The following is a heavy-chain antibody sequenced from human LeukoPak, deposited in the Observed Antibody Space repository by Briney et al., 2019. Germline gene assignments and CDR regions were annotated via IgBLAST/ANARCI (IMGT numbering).Heavy chain of an antibody. CDR1: GGSISSYY. V-gene: IGHV4-4*07. Sequence: PSETLSLTCTVSGGSISSYYWSWIRQPAGKGLEWIGRIYTSGIISGNTNYNPSLKSRVTISVDTSKNQFSLKLSSVTAADTAVYYCATLRVGGPAFDIWGQGTMVTVSS. CDR2: IYTSGIISGNT. D-gene: IGHD1-26*01. J-gene: IGHJ3*02. CDR3: ATLRVGGPAFDI.